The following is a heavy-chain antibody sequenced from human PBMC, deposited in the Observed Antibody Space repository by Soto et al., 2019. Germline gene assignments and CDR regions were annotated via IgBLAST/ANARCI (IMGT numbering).Heavy chain of an antibody. CDR3: ARHSEDTVTPDF. Sequence: LKISCKASGYSFTSYWIGWVRQVPGEGLEWMGIIYPGDSEIRYNPSFQGQVTISADKSITTAYLQWSRLAASDTAMYYCARHSEDTVTPDFWGQGTLVTVSS. V-gene: IGHV5-51*01. CDR2: IYPGDSEI. J-gene: IGHJ4*02. D-gene: IGHD4-17*01. CDR1: GYSFTSYW.